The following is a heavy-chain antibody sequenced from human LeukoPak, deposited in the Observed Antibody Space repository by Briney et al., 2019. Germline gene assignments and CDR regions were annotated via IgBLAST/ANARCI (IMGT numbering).Heavy chain of an antibody. Sequence: GRSLRLSCAASGFAFSSYAIHWVRQAPGKGLEWVTVMSYDGSNKYYADSVKGRFTISRDNSKNTLYLQMNSLRAEDTAVYYCARGGVVRYCSSTSCQQFDYWGQGTLVTVSS. CDR1: GFAFSSYA. D-gene: IGHD2-2*01. CDR3: ARGGVVRYCSSTSCQQFDY. V-gene: IGHV3-30-3*01. CDR2: MSYDGSNK. J-gene: IGHJ4*02.